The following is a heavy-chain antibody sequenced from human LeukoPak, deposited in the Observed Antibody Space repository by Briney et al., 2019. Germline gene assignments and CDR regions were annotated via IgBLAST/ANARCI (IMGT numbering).Heavy chain of an antibody. Sequence: SETLSLTCTVSGGSISSYYWSWIRQPPGKGLEWIGYIYYSGSTNYNPSLKSRVTISVDTSKNQFSLKLSSVTAADTAVYYCARQMAPGYYDFWSGYHNYYYYGMDVWGQGTTVTVSS. V-gene: IGHV4-59*08. CDR3: ARQMAPGYYDFWSGYHNYYYYGMDV. J-gene: IGHJ6*02. CDR2: IYYSGST. D-gene: IGHD3-3*01. CDR1: GGSISSYY.